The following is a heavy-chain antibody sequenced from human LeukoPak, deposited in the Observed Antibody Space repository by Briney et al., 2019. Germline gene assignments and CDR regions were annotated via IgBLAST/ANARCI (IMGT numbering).Heavy chain of an antibody. CDR2: ISAYNGNI. Sequence: GASVKASCKASGYTFTSYGISWVRQAPGQGLEWMGWISAYNGNINYAQKLQGRVTMTTDTSTSTAYMELRSLRSDDTAVYYCARDTPVNYDILTGYYSEGPNQVDPWGQGTLVTVSS. V-gene: IGHV1-18*01. CDR1: GYTFTSYG. J-gene: IGHJ5*02. D-gene: IGHD3-9*01. CDR3: ARDTPVNYDILTGYYSEGPNQVDP.